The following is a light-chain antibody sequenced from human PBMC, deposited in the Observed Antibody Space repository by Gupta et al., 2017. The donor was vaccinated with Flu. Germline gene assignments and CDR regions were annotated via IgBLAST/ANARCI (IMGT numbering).Light chain of an antibody. V-gene: IGLV2-14*03. Sequence: QSGLTQPASVSRSPGQSITISCTGTSLDIGTYNYVSWYQQHPGKAPKLMIYEVTNRPSGVSNRFSGSKFGNTASLTISGLQGEDEAHYYCTSFTTSSTWVFGGGTKLTVL. CDR3: TSFTTSSTWV. J-gene: IGLJ3*02. CDR1: SLDIGTYNY. CDR2: EVT.